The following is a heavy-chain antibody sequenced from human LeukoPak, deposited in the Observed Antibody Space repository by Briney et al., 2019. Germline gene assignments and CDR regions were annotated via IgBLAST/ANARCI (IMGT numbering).Heavy chain of an antibody. CDR2: IWDDGSNK. J-gene: IGHJ4*02. Sequence: GRSLRLSCAASGFTLSVYGMHWVRQTPGKGLDWVAVIWDDGSNKYYADSAKGRCTIARDNSKNTLYLQMNSLRAEDTAVYYCARDNSGYDSVYWGQGTLVTVSS. V-gene: IGHV3-33*01. CDR1: GFTLSVYG. D-gene: IGHD5-12*01. CDR3: ARDNSGYDSVY.